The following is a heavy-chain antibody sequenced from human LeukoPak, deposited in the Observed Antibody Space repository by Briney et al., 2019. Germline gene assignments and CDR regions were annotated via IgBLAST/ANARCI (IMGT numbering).Heavy chain of an antibody. CDR3: ARRGYYMDV. CDR1: GGSISSYY. Sequence: PSETLSLTCTVSGGSISSYYWSWIRQPPGKGLEWIGYIYYSENTNYNPSLKSRVTISVDTSKNQFSLKLSSVTAADTAVYYCARRGYYMDVWGKGITVTVSS. V-gene: IGHV4-59*01. CDR2: IYYSENT. J-gene: IGHJ6*03.